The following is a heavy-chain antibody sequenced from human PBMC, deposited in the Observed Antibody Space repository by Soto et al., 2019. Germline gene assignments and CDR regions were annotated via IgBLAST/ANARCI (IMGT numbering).Heavy chain of an antibody. J-gene: IGHJ4*02. D-gene: IGHD2-15*01. CDR1: GGSISSGGYY. Sequence: SETLSLTCTVSGGSISSGGYYWSWIRQHPGKGLEWVGYIYYSGSTYYNPSLKSRVTISVDTSKNQFSLKLSSVTAADTAVYYCARVGRRSGCSGGSCYPLDFDYWGQGTLVTVSS. V-gene: IGHV4-31*03. CDR3: ARVGRRSGCSGGSCYPLDFDY. CDR2: IYYSGST.